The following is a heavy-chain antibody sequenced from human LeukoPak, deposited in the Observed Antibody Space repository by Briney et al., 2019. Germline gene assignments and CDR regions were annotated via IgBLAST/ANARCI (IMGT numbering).Heavy chain of an antibody. J-gene: IGHJ5*02. V-gene: IGHV3-11*01. CDR3: AKDRSPGWFDP. D-gene: IGHD6-13*01. CDR2: ISSSGSTI. Sequence: GGSLRLSCAASGFTFSDYYMSWICQAPGKGLEWVSYISSSGSTIYYADSVKGRFTISRDNAKDTLYLQMNSLRAEDTGMYYCAKDRSPGWFDPWGQGTLVTVSS. CDR1: GFTFSDYY.